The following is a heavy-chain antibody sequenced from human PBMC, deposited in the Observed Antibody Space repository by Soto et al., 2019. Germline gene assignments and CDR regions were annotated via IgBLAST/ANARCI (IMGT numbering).Heavy chain of an antibody. Sequence: SVKVSCKASGGTFSSHAISWVRQAPGQGLEWMGGIIPIFGTANYAQKFQGRVTITADKSTSTAYMELSSLRSEDTAVYYCARGGGQESYYFDYWGQGTLVTVSS. CDR2: IIPIFGTA. CDR3: ARGGGQESYYFDY. V-gene: IGHV1-69*06. J-gene: IGHJ4*02. D-gene: IGHD3-10*01. CDR1: GGTFSSHA.